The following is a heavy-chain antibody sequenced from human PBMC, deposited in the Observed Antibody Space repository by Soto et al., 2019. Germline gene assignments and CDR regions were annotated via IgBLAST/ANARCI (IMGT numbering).Heavy chain of an antibody. Sequence: QLQLQESGPGLLKPSETLSLTCTVSGGSITTSSHYWGWIRQTPGKRLEWIGTIYYSGNTYYNPSLKSRVTISVDTSKNQFSLKLSSVTAADTAVYYCVRISLATKIYYYYGLDVWGQGTTVTVSS. CDR3: VRISLATKIYYYYGLDV. V-gene: IGHV4-39*01. CDR1: GGSITTSSHY. J-gene: IGHJ6*02. CDR2: IYYSGNT.